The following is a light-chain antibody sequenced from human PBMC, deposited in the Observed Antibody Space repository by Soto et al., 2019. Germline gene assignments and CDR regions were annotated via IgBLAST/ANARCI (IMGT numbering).Light chain of an antibody. Sequence: VVLTQFPGTLSLSQGETATLYCGASQRLSNNFLGWYQQKPGLPPRLLICDANSRDNGIPDKFIGRGSGTHFTLTISSLEPEDFAVYYCQQYGSTPCTFGRGTKVEMK. CDR2: DAN. V-gene: IGKV3D-20*01. CDR3: QQYGSTPCT. J-gene: IGKJ1*01. CDR1: QRLSNNF.